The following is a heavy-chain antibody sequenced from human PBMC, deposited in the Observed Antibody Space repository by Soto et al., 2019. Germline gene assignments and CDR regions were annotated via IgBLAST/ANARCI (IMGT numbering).Heavy chain of an antibody. Sequence: LYLACTLSSGSISSGGYYWSLIRQHPGKGLEWIGYIYYSGSTYYNPSLKSRVTISVDRSKNQFSLKLSSVTAADTAVYYCARGGDYDPPGSFDYWGQGTLVTVAS. J-gene: IGHJ4*02. D-gene: IGHD3-22*01. CDR2: IYYSGST. V-gene: IGHV4-31*03. CDR3: ARGGDYDPPGSFDY. CDR1: SGSISSGGYY.